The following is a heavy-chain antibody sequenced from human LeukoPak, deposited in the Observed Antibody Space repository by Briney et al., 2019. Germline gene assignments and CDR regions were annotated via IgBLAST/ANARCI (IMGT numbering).Heavy chain of an antibody. CDR1: GFTFNNYA. V-gene: IGHV3-23*01. J-gene: IGHJ4*02. Sequence: GGSLRLSCAASGFTFNNYAMSWVRQAPGKGLEWVSLVSSSGEKTYYSESLKGRFTISRDNSKNTLYLQMNSLRAEDTAVYYCANYGRHFASWGQGTLVTVSP. CDR3: ANYGRHFAS. D-gene: IGHD4-17*01. CDR2: VSSSGEKT.